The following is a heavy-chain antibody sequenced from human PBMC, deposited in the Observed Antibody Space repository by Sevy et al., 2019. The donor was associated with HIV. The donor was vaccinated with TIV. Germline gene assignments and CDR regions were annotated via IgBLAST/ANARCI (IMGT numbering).Heavy chain of an antibody. CDR2: ISYDGTIK. D-gene: IGHD3-22*01. V-gene: IGHV3-30-3*01. J-gene: IGHJ3*02. Sequence: GGSLRLSCAASGFTFSRYAMHWVRQAPGKGLGWVTIISYDGTIKYNAESVKGRFTISRDNSKNTLYLQMNSLSTDDTAVYYCARNPNYSDDSSGSVHDAFDIWGQGTTVTVSS. CDR1: GFTFSRYA. CDR3: ARNPNYSDDSSGSVHDAFDI.